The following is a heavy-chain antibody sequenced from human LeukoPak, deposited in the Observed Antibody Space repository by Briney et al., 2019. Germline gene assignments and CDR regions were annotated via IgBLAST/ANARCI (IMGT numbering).Heavy chain of an antibody. V-gene: IGHV1-69*06. J-gene: IGHJ4*02. CDR2: IIPIFGTA. CDR1: GGTFSSYA. D-gene: IGHD6-19*01. CDR3: ASTHRPGRYSSGWYIDY. Sequence: EASVKVSCKASGGTFSSYAISWVRQAPGQGLEWMGRIIPIFGTANYAQKFQGRVTITADKSTSTAYMELSSLRSEDTAVYYCASTHRPGRYSSGWYIDYWGQGTLLTVSS.